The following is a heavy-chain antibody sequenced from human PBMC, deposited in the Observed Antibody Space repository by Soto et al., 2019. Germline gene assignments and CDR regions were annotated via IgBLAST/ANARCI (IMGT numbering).Heavy chain of an antibody. Sequence: SETQSLTCAVYGGSSSGYDWSWIRQPPGKGLEWIGEINHSGSTNYNPSLKSRVTISVDTSKNQLSLKLSSVTAADTAVYYCASLMVRGVIIYWGQGTLVTVSS. CDR1: GGSSSGYD. V-gene: IGHV4-34*01. J-gene: IGHJ4*02. CDR2: INHSGST. CDR3: ASLMVRGVIIY. D-gene: IGHD3-10*01.